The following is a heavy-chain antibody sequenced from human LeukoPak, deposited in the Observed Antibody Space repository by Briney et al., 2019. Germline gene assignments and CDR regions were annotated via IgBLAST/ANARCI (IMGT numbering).Heavy chain of an antibody. J-gene: IGHJ6*02. V-gene: IGHV3-33*01. CDR3: ARGKLNHYGMDV. D-gene: IGHD5-24*01. CDR2: IWYDGSNK. Sequence: GGSLRLSCAASGFTFSSYGMHWVRQAPGKGLEWVAVIWYDGSNKYYADSVKGRFTISRDNSKNTLYLQMNSLRAEDTAVYYCARGKLNHYGMDVWGQGTTVTVSS. CDR1: GFTFSSYG.